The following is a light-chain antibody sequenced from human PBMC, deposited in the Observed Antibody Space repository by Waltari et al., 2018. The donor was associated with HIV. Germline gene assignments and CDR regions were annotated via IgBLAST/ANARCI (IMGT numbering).Light chain of an antibody. J-gene: IGLJ3*02. CDR2: RTN. V-gene: IGLV1-47*01. CDR1: RSTTANNH. CDR3: AAWDDSLSGPV. Sequence: QPVLTQPPPAPASPRQMGPPPCFGRRSTTANNHVYLYHQLPGTAPKLPHYRTNQRPSGVPARFSGSKSGTSASLAISGLRSEDEADYYCAAWDDSLSGPVFGGGTKVTVL.